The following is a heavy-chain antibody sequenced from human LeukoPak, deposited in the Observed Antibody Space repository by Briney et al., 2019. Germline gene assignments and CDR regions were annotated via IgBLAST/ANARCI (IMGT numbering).Heavy chain of an antibody. V-gene: IGHV3-23*01. CDR2: IGGGGTE. CDR1: GFTITTYA. CDR3: ARAQGALDY. J-gene: IGHJ4*02. D-gene: IGHD1-26*01. Sequence: GGSLRLSCAASGFTITTYAVNWVRQAPGKGLEWVSGIGGGGTEYYADSVKGRFIISSDSSQNSVHLQMNSLTVEDTAVYYCARAQGALDYWGQGTLVTVSS.